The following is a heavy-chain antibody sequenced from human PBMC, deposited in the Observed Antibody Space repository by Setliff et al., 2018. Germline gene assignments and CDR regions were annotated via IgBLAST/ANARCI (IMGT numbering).Heavy chain of an antibody. J-gene: IGHJ6*02. D-gene: IGHD5-18*01. CDR1: GFTFSSYS. Sequence: GGSLRLSCAASGFTFSSYSMNWVRQAPGKGLEWVSSISSSSSYIYYADSVKGRFTISRDNAKNSLYLQMNSLRAEDTAVYYCARDRTAMVTHYGMDVWGQGTKVTVSS. CDR2: ISSSSSYI. CDR3: ARDRTAMVTHYGMDV. V-gene: IGHV3-21*01.